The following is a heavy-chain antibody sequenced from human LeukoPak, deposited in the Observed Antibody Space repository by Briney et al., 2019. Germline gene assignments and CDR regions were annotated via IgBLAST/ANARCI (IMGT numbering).Heavy chain of an antibody. D-gene: IGHD3-10*01. CDR3: ARVGSHSGSLSLIKKKYYYYYYTDV. Sequence: HPGGSLRLSCAASGFIFSSYWMHWVRHAPGKGLAWVSRINTDGSSTSYADSVKGRFTISRDNAKNSLYLQMNSLRAEDTAVYYCARVGSHSGSLSLIKKKYYYYYYTDVWGKGATVTISS. CDR2: INTDGSST. J-gene: IGHJ6*03. CDR1: GFIFSSYW. V-gene: IGHV3-74*01.